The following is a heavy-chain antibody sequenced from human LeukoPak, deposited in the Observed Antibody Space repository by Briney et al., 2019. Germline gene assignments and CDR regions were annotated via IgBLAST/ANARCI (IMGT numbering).Heavy chain of an antibody. V-gene: IGHV3-43D*03. CDR3: AKDGAAAGHYYYYYYMDV. CDR2: ISWDGGST. CDR1: GFTFDDYA. J-gene: IGHJ6*03. Sequence: GGSLRLSCAASGFTFDDYAMHWVRQAPGKGLEWFSLISWDGGSTYYADSVKGRFTISRDNSNNSLYLQMNSLRAEDTALYYCAKDGAAAGHYYYYYYMDVWGKGTTVTVSS. D-gene: IGHD6-13*01.